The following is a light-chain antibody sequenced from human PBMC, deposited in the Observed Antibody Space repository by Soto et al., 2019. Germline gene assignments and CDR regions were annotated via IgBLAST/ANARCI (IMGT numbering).Light chain of an antibody. CDR3: QQYGSSPRT. Sequence: EIVMTQSPATLSVSPWERAALSCRASQSVSSNLAWYQQKPGQAPRLLIYGAFKRATGIPDRFSGSGSGTDFTLTISRMDPEDFAVYCCQQYGSSPRTFGQGTKVDI. CDR2: GAF. J-gene: IGKJ1*01. CDR1: QSVSSN. V-gene: IGKV3-20*01.